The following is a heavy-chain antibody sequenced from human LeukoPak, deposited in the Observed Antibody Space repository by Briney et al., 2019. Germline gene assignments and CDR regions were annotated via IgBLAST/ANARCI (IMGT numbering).Heavy chain of an antibody. CDR3: ARAALIAVAGPSNY. J-gene: IGHJ4*02. CDR1: GYTFTGYY. Sequence: GASVKVSCKASGYTFTGYYMHWVRQAPGQGLEWMGWINPNSGGTNYAQKLQGRVTMTTDTSTSTAYMELRSLRSDDTAVYYCARAALIAVAGPSNYWGQGTLVTVSS. CDR2: INPNSGGT. V-gene: IGHV1-2*02. D-gene: IGHD6-19*01.